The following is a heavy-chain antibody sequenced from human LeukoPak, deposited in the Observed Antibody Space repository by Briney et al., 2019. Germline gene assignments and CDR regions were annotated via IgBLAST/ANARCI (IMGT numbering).Heavy chain of an antibody. V-gene: IGHV3-30*18. CDR3: AKDRRGRGPTS. D-gene: IGHD2-2*01. J-gene: IGHJ4*02. CDR1: GFTFSSYG. Sequence: GGSLRLSCAASGFTFSSYGMHWVRQAPGKGLEWVAVISYDGSNKYYADSVKGRFTISRDNSKNTLYLQMNSLRAEDTAVYYCAKDRRGRGPTSWGQGTLVTVSS. CDR2: ISYDGSNK.